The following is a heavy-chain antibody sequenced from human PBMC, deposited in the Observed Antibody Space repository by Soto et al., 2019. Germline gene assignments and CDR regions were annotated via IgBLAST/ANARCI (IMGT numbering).Heavy chain of an antibody. V-gene: IGHV6-1*01. D-gene: IGHD6-19*01. CDR2: TYYRSNWRH. Sequence: SQTLSLPCAISGDSVSSITAAWNWIRSSPSRGLEWLGRTYYRSNWRHDYAVSVKSRITVNPYTFKNHFSLQLNSVTPDDTAVYYCARGVAGSGFDLWGQGTLVTVSS. CDR1: GDSVSSITAA. CDR3: ARGVAGSGFDL. J-gene: IGHJ4*02.